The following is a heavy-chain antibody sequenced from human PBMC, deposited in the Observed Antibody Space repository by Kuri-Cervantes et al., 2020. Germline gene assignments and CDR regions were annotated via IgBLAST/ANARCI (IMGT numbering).Heavy chain of an antibody. D-gene: IGHD2-8*02. CDR3: ARPLGYCTGGVCYPPYYFDY. J-gene: IGHJ4*02. CDR1: GFTFSTYW. CDR2: IDQDGSEK. Sequence: GESLKISCAASGFTFSTYWMSWLRQAPGKGLEWVANIDQDGSEKYYVDSVRGRFSISRDNAKNSLYLQMNSLRAEDTAVYYCARPLGYCTGGVCYPPYYFDYWGQGTLVTVSS. V-gene: IGHV3-7*01.